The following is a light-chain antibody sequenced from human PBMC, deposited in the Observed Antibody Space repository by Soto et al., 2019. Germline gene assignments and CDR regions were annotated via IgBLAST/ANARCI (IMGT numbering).Light chain of an antibody. CDR2: KAS. CDR1: QSMSTW. V-gene: IGKV1-5*03. J-gene: IGKJ1*01. CDR3: QQHNSYSPT. Sequence: RPYRSACVGHRVTITYLASQSMSTWLAWYRQEPGKAPMLLIHKASILQSGVPSRFSGSGSGTDFTLTIISRHPDDFSTDYFQQHNSYSPTVGQGTKVDI.